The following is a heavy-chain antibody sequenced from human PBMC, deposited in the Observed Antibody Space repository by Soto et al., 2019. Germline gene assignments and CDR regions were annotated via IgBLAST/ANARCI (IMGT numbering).Heavy chain of an antibody. Sequence: QVHLVQSGAEVKKPGASVKVSCKGSGYAFTTYGITWVRQAPGQGLEWMGWISAHNGNTNYAQKLQGRVTVTRDTSTSTAYMELRSLRSDDTAVYYCARGRYGDYWGQGALVTDYS. CDR1: GYAFTTYG. D-gene: IGHD1-1*01. V-gene: IGHV1-18*01. CDR2: ISAHNGNT. CDR3: ARGRYGDY. J-gene: IGHJ4*02.